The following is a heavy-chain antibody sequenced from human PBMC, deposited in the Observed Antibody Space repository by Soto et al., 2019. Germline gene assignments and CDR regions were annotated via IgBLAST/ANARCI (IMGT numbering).Heavy chain of an antibody. CDR2: INAAKGDT. CDR3: VRRHVSATGIDWFDP. D-gene: IGHD6-13*01. V-gene: IGHV1-3*01. CDR1: GYTFTSYG. Sequence: ASVKVSCKASGYTFTSYGIHWVRPAPGQRLEWMGWINAAKGDTKYSPKFQGRVTITRDTAASTAYMELSSLRSEDTAVYYCVRRHVSATGIDWFDPWGQGTLVTVSS. J-gene: IGHJ5*02.